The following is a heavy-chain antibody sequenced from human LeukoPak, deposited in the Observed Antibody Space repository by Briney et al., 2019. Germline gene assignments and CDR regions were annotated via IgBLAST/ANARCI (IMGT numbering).Heavy chain of an antibody. Sequence: PGGSQRLSCAASGFTFSSYGMHWVRQAPGKGLVWVSRISDGGSTTTYADSVKGRFTISRDNAKNTLYLQMNGLRAEDTAVYYCSRSAYYDGSGNYYDYWGQGTLVTVSS. D-gene: IGHD3-22*01. CDR1: GFTFSSYG. CDR2: ISDGGSTT. V-gene: IGHV3-74*01. CDR3: SRSAYYDGSGNYYDY. J-gene: IGHJ4*02.